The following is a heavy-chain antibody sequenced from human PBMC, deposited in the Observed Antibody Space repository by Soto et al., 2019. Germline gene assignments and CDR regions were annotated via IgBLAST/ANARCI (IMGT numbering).Heavy chain of an antibody. CDR1: GGSFSGYY. D-gene: IGHD1-26*01. J-gene: IGHJ5*02. Sequence: SETLSLTCAVYGGSFSGYYWSWIRHPPGKGLEWIGEINHSGSTNYNPSLKSRVTISVDTSKNQFSLKLSSVTAADTAVYYCARRPNSGGYNWFDPCGQGTLVIVSS. CDR2: INHSGST. V-gene: IGHV4-34*01. CDR3: ARRPNSGGYNWFDP.